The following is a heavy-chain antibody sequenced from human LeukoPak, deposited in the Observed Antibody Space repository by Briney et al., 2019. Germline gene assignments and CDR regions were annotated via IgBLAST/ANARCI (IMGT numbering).Heavy chain of an antibody. CDR1: GGSFSCYY. V-gene: IGHV4-34*01. CDR3: ARGPRAIYYYDSSGYLDY. CDR2: INHSGST. Sequence: SETLSLTCAVYGGSFSCYYWSWIRQPPGKGLEWIGEINHSGSTNYNPSLKSRVTISVDTSKNQFSLKLSSVTAADTAVYYCARGPRAIYYYDSSGYLDYWGQGTLVTVSS. J-gene: IGHJ4*02. D-gene: IGHD3-22*01.